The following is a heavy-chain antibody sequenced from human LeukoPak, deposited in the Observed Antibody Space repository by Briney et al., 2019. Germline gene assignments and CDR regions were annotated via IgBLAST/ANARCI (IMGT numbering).Heavy chain of an antibody. J-gene: IGHJ4*02. D-gene: IGHD4-17*01. CDR2: ISGSGGST. Sequence: GGSLRLSCAASGFTFSSYAMSWVRQAPGKGLEWVSAISGSGGSTYYADSVKGRFTISRDNSKNTLYLQMNSLRAEDTAVYYYARSTVTTPYYFDYWGQGTLVTVSS. CDR3: ARSTVTTPYYFDY. V-gene: IGHV3-23*01. CDR1: GFTFSSYA.